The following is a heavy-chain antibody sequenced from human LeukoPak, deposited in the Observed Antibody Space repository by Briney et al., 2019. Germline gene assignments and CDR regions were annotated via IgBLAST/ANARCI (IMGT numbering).Heavy chain of an antibody. J-gene: IGHJ6*02. V-gene: IGHV3-48*03. CDR2: ISSSGNTI. D-gene: IGHD3-10*01. Sequence: PGGSLRLSYAASGFTFSSYAMSWVRQAPGKGLEWVSYISSSGNTIYYADSVKGRFTISRGDAKNSLYLQMNSLRAEDTAVYYCARGGGYYGSGSLHYYYYGMDVWGQGTTVTVSS. CDR3: ARGGGYYGSGSLHYYYYGMDV. CDR1: GFTFSSYA.